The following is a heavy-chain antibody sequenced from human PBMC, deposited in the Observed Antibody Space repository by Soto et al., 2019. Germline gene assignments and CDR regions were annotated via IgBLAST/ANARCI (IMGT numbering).Heavy chain of an antibody. Sequence: QVQLVQSGAEVKKPGSSVKVSCKPFGGTLSSYAITWMRQAPGQGLEWMGGIIPFPGAANYAQKFQGRVTITADESTNTAYMDLSSLRSEDTAVYFCARVWVTTVTAWFDLWGQGTLVTVSS. CDR1: GGTLSSYA. D-gene: IGHD4-17*01. V-gene: IGHV1-69*01. CDR2: IIPFPGAA. CDR3: ARVWVTTVTAWFDL. J-gene: IGHJ5*02.